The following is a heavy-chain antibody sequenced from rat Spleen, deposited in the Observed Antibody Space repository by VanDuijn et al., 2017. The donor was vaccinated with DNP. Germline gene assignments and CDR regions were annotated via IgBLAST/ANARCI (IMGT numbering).Heavy chain of an antibody. CDR2: IWGDGST. CDR3: AEIRRGA. Sequence: QVQMKETGPGLVQTTQTLSVTCTVSGFSLTSYGVHWVRQAPGKGLEWMGIIWGDGSTNYNSALKSRLSISRDTSKSQVFLTMNSLQTDDTAVYYCAEIRRGAWGQGASVTVSS. D-gene: IGHD1-11*01. J-gene: IGHJ4*01. CDR1: GFSLTSYG. V-gene: IGHV2-77*01.